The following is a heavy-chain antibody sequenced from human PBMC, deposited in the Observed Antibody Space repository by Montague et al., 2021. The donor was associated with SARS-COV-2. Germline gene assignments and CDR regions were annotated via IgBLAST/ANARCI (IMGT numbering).Heavy chain of an antibody. J-gene: IGHJ6*02. V-gene: IGHV4-31*03. CDR1: GGSISAGYY. D-gene: IGHD6-19*01. CDR3: ASAIAVADTRYYYYGMDV. CDR2: IYYSGST. Sequence: TLSLTCTVSGGSISAGYYWTWIRQIPGKGLEWIVYIYYSGSTYYNPSLKSRVIMSIDTSKHQFSLKVSSVTAADTATYFCASAIAVADTRYYYYGMDVWGQGTTVTVSS.